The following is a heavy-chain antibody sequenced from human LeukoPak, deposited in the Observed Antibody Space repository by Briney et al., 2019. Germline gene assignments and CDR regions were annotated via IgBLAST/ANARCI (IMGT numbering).Heavy chain of an antibody. D-gene: IGHD5/OR15-5a*01. Sequence: GGSLRLSCAASGFTFSNFGMNWVRQAPGKGLEWVSYISSSSSTIYYADSVKGRFTISRDNARNSLSLQMNSLRAEDTAVYYCAGSVSDYWGQGTLVTVSS. V-gene: IGHV3-48*01. J-gene: IGHJ4*02. CDR2: ISSSSSTI. CDR1: GFTFSNFG. CDR3: AGSVSDY.